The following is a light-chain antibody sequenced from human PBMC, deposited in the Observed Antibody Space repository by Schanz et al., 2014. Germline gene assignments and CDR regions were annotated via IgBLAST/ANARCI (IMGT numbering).Light chain of an antibody. CDR3: QQFINLPWT. CDR1: QSVSSTY. V-gene: IGKV3-20*01. Sequence: EIVLTQSPGTLSLSPGERATLSCRASQSVSSTYLAWYQQKAGQAPRLLVYGASSRASGIPDRFSGSGSGTDLTLTISRLEPEDFAVYYCQQFINLPWTFGQGTRVEIK. CDR2: GAS. J-gene: IGKJ1*01.